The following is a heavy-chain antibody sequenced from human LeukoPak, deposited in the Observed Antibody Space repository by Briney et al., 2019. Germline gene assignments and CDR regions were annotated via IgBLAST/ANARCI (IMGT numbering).Heavy chain of an antibody. Sequence: ASVKVSCKASGGTFSSYAISWVRQAPGQGLEWMGGITPIFGTANYAQKFQGRVTITADESTSTAYMELSSLRSEDTAVYYCAILPGYGDYDYWGQGTLVTVSS. CDR3: AILPGYGDYDY. V-gene: IGHV1-69*13. CDR2: ITPIFGTA. CDR1: GGTFSSYA. J-gene: IGHJ4*02. D-gene: IGHD4-17*01.